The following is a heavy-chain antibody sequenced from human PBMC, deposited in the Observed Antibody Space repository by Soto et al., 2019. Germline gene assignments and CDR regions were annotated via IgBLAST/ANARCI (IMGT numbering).Heavy chain of an antibody. J-gene: IGHJ5*02. CDR2: ISSSSSTI. D-gene: IGHD6-13*01. CDR3: ARHPERIAEIGWFDP. CDR1: GFTFSSYS. V-gene: IGHV3-48*01. Sequence: GGSLRLSCAASGFTFSSYSMNWVRQAPGKGLEWVSYISSSSSTIYYADTVKGRFTISRDNAKNSLYLQMNSLRAEDTAVYYCARHPERIAEIGWFDPWGQGTPVTVSS.